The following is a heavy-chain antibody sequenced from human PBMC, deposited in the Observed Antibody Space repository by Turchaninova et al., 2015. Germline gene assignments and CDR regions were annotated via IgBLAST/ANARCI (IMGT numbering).Heavy chain of an antibody. CDR1: GFTFSSYS. CDR2: ISSSSSYI. Sequence: CAASGFTFSSYSMNWVRQAPGKGLEWVSSISSSSSYIYYADSVKGRFTISRDNAKNSLYLQMNSLRAEDTAVYYCARDPRGGCWSGYTSTYYYYGMDVWGQGTTVTVSS. J-gene: IGHJ6*02. V-gene: IGHV3-21*01. CDR3: ARDPRGGCWSGYTSTYYYYGMDV. D-gene: IGHD3-3*01.